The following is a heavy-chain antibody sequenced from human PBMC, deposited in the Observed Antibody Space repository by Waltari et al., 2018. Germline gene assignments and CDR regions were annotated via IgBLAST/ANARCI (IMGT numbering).Heavy chain of an antibody. Sequence: QVQLVQSGAEVKKPGSSVKVSCKASGGTFSSYAISWVRQAPGQGLEWMGGIIPIFGTANYAQKLQGRVTMTTDTSTSTAYMELRSLRSDDTAVYYCARGPPYSSGWSDAFDIWGQGTMVTVSS. CDR1: GGTFSSYA. J-gene: IGHJ3*02. V-gene: IGHV1-69*05. CDR2: IIPIFGTA. CDR3: ARGPPYSSGWSDAFDI. D-gene: IGHD6-19*01.